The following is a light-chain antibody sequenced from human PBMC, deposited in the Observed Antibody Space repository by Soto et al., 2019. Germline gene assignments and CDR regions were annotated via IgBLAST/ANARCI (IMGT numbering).Light chain of an antibody. CDR3: QQYKTYPYT. V-gene: IGKV1-5*03. CDR2: EAS. CDR1: QSINSW. Sequence: DIQMTQSPSNLSAPAGDRVTITCRASQSINSWLAWYQQKPGKAPNLLIYEASNLETGVPSRFSGSGSGTEFTLTISSLQPDDFATYFCQQYKTYPYTFGQGTKLEIK. J-gene: IGKJ2*01.